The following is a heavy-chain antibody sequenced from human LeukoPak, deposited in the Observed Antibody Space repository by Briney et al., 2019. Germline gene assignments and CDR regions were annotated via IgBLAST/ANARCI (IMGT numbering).Heavy chain of an antibody. Sequence: PSETLSLTCTVSGGSISSSSYYWGWIRQPPGKGLEWIGNIYYSGSTHYNPSLKSRVTMSVDTSKNQFSLKLSSVTAADTAVYYCARDHEAGWFDPWGQGTLVTVSS. V-gene: IGHV4-39*02. CDR1: GGSISSSSYY. CDR2: IYYSGST. D-gene: IGHD6-13*01. J-gene: IGHJ5*02. CDR3: ARDHEAGWFDP.